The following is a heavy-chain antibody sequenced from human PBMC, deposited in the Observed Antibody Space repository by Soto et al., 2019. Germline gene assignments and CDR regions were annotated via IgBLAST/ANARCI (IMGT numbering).Heavy chain of an antibody. Sequence: EASVKVSCKASGYTFTSYGISWVRQAPGQGLEWMGWISAHNGNTNYAQKLQGRVTMTTDTSTSTAYMELRSLRSDDTAVYYCARDLTTNIEAVAATWGQGTLVTVSS. D-gene: IGHD6-19*01. V-gene: IGHV1-18*01. CDR3: ARDLTTNIEAVAAT. J-gene: IGHJ5*02. CDR2: ISAHNGNT. CDR1: GYTFTSYG.